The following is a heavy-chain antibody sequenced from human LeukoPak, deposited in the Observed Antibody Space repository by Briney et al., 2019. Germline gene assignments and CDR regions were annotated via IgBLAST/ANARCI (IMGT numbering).Heavy chain of an antibody. J-gene: IGHJ4*02. Sequence: GGSLRLSCVVSGFTLSSYSMNWVRQAPGKGLEWVSFISSSCNYIYYADSVKGRFTISRDNAKNSLFLQMNSLRAGDTAVYYCAKGRDYYDSSGYYYYFDYWGQGTLGSVSS. CDR1: GFTLSSYS. CDR2: ISSSCNYI. D-gene: IGHD3-22*01. V-gene: IGHV3-21*01. CDR3: AKGRDYYDSSGYYYYFDY.